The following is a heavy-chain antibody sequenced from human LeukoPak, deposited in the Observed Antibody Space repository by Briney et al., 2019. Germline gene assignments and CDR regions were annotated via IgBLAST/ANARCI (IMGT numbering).Heavy chain of an antibody. CDR3: ARGLPATLLDY. D-gene: IGHD2-2*01. V-gene: IGHV3-11*01. CDR1: GFTLSDYY. Sequence: GGSLRLSCAASGFTLSDYYMSWIRQAPGKGLEWVSYISNSDTTIYYADSVKGRFTISRDNAKNSLYLQMNSLRVEDTAVYYCARGLPATLLDYWGQGTLVTVSS. CDR2: ISNSDTTI. J-gene: IGHJ4*02.